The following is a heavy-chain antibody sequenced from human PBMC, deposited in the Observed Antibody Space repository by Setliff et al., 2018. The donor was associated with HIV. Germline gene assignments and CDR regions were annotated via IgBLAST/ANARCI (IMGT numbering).Heavy chain of an antibody. Sequence: TSETLSLTCAVYGGSFSGYYWSWIRQPPGKGLEWIGEINHSGSTNYNPPLKSRVTISVDTSKNQFSLKLSSVTAADTAVYYCARRRITMIVAPFQHWGQGTLVTVSS. CDR1: GGSFSGYY. CDR2: INHSGST. V-gene: IGHV4-34*01. CDR3: ARRRITMIVAPFQH. J-gene: IGHJ1*01. D-gene: IGHD3-22*01.